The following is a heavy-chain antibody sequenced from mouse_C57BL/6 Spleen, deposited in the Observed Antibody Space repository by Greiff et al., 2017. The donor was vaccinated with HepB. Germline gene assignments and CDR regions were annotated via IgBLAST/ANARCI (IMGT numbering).Heavy chain of an antibody. CDR2: IDPEDGDT. CDR1: GFNIKDYY. Sequence: VQLQQSGAELVRPGASVKLSCTASGFNIKDYYMHWVKQRPEQGLVWIGRIDPEDGDTEYAPKFQGKATKTADTSSNTAYLQLSNLTSEDTAVYYCTTRSSGYGDWGQDTTLTVTS. CDR3: TTRSSGYGD. J-gene: IGHJ2*01. V-gene: IGHV14-1*01. D-gene: IGHD3-2*02.